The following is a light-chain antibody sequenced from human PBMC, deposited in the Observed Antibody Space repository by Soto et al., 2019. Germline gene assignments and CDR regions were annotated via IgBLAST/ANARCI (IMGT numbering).Light chain of an antibody. CDR1: QSVSSN. Sequence: EIVMTQSPATLSVSPGERATLSCRASQSVSSNLAWYQQKPGQAPRVLIYAASTRATGIPDRFSGSGSGTEFTLTISSLHSEDFGVYYCQHYAASPWAFGPGTKVDIK. CDR3: QHYAASPWA. CDR2: AAS. J-gene: IGKJ1*01. V-gene: IGKV3-15*01.